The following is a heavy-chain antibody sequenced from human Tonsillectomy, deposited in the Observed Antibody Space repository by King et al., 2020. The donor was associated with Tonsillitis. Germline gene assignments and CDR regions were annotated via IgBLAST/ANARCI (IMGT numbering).Heavy chain of an antibody. CDR2: ISSISTYI. V-gene: IGHV3-21*01. Sequence: VQLVESGGGLVKPGGSLRLSCAASGFTFNNDNINCLRRAPGKGLEWVSSISSISTYIYYGDSVKGRFTISRDTAKNSLYLQMNSLRAEDTAVYYCARYGPGGVFDYWGQGTLVTVSS. D-gene: IGHD3-10*01. J-gene: IGHJ4*02. CDR1: GFTFNNDN. CDR3: ARYGPGGVFDY.